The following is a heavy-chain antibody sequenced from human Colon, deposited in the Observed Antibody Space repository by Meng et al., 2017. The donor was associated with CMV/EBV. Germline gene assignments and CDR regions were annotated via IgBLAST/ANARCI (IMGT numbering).Heavy chain of an antibody. V-gene: IGHV3-30-3*01. CDR1: GFTFSTYA. J-gene: IGHJ4*02. D-gene: IGHD2-21*01. CDR3: AKDIPTYIIDY. Sequence: GGSLRLSCVASGFTFSTYAMHWVRQAPGKGLEWVAIILYDGSNKYYADSVKGRFTISRDNSKNTLYLQINSLRVEDTAVYYCAKDIPTYIIDYWGQGTLVTVSS. CDR2: ILYDGSNK.